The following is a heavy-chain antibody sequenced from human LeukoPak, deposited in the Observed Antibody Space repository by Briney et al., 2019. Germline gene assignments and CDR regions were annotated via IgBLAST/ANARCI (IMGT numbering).Heavy chain of an antibody. Sequence: PSETLSLTCTVSGGSISSSSYCWGWIRQPPGKGLEWIGSIYYSGSTYYNPSLKSRVTISVDTSKNQFSLKLSSVTAADTAVYYCATREILGATENWFDPWGQGTLVTVSS. V-gene: IGHV4-39*01. CDR3: ATREILGATENWFDP. D-gene: IGHD1-26*01. CDR1: GGSISSSSYC. J-gene: IGHJ5*02. CDR2: IYYSGST.